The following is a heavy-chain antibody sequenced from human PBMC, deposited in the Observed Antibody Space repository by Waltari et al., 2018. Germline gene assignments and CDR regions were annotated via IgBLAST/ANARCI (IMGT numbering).Heavy chain of an antibody. CDR1: GDSISTSGYY. Sequence: QLQLQESGPGLVKPSETLSLTCTVSGDSISTSGYYWPWFRQPPGKWPGWIGSIFYSVSTYSTQSLQSRVTISLDTSKNQFSLNLRSVTAADTAVYYCARHPHSHNDDQWGQGILVTVSS. J-gene: IGHJ4*02. CDR3: ARHPHSHNDDQ. D-gene: IGHD3-3*01. CDR2: IFYSVST. V-gene: IGHV4-39*01.